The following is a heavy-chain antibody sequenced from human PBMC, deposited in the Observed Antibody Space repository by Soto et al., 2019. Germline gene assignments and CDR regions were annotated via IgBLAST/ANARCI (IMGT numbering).Heavy chain of an antibody. Sequence: PSETLSLTCAVSGYSINSDYYWGWIRQPPAKGLEWIGSVDHSGRTYYSPSLRSRLTIFIDTSKNQFSLRLTSVTAADTAMYFCAKKGYYPSGKINLFDSWGPGTLVTVSS. J-gene: IGHJ4*02. CDR1: GYSINSDYY. D-gene: IGHD3-10*01. CDR3: AKKGYYPSGKINLFDS. CDR2: VDHSGRT. V-gene: IGHV4-38-2*01.